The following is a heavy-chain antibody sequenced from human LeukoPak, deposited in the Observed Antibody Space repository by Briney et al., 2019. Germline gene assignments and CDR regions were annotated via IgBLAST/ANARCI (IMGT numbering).Heavy chain of an antibody. Sequence: SETLSLTCTVSGGSISSSSYSWGWIRQPPGKGLEWIGSIYYSGSTYYNPSLKSRVTVSVDTSKNQFSLKLCSVTAADTAVYYCARTGSIDTMVRGVIDYWGQGTLVTVSS. V-gene: IGHV4-39*01. CDR1: GGSISSSSYS. J-gene: IGHJ4*02. CDR3: ARTGSIDTMVRGVIDY. D-gene: IGHD3-10*01. CDR2: IYYSGST.